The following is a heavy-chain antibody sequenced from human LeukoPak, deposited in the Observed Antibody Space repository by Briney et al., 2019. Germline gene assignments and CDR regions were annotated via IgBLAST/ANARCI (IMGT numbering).Heavy chain of an antibody. CDR1: GFTCSSYW. CDR3: ASIVGATTGLDY. Sequence: GGSLRLSCAASGFTCSSYWMHWVRQAPGKGLVWVSRINSDGSSTSYADSVKGRLTISRDNAKNTLYLQMNSLRAEDTAVYYCASIVGATTGLDYWGQGTLVTVSS. J-gene: IGHJ4*02. CDR2: INSDGSST. D-gene: IGHD1-26*01. V-gene: IGHV3-74*01.